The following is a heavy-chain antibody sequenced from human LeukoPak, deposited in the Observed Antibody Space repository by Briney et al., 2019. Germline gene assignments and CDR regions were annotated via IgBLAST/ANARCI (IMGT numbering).Heavy chain of an antibody. D-gene: IGHD3-10*01. CDR3: ARVRGSSKVDY. CDR1: GGSIRSSYYY. J-gene: IGHJ4*02. Sequence: PSETLSLTCTVSGGSIRSSYYYWGWIRQPPGKGLEWIGSIYDSGSTYYNPSLKSRVTISVDTSKNQFSLKLNSVTAADTAVYYCARVRGSSKVDYWGQGTLVTVSS. V-gene: IGHV4-39*01. CDR2: IYDSGST.